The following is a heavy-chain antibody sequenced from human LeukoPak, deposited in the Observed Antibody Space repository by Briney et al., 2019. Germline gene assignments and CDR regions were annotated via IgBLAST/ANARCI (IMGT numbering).Heavy chain of an antibody. CDR2: IKQDGSEK. D-gene: IGHD3-10*01. CDR3: ARDSAAAYA. J-gene: IGHJ5*02. Sequence: GGSLRLSCAASGFTFNRYWMSWVRQAPGKGLEWVANIKQDGSEKYYVDSVEGRFTISRDNAKNSLYLQMNSLRVEDTAVYYCARDSAAAYAWGQGTLVTVSS. V-gene: IGHV3-7*01. CDR1: GFTFNRYW.